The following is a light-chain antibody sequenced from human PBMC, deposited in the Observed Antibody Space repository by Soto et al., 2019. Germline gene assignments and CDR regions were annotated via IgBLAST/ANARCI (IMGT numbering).Light chain of an antibody. CDR2: DAP. V-gene: IGKV1-5*01. CDR3: QLSDSSFT. CDR1: QSISRW. Sequence: MYHSLSTLSASKRDRVTITCRASQSISRWLAWYQQKSGKAPKFLIYDAPSLESGVPSRFSGSGSGTEFTLTISTLQPDDFATYYCQLSDSSFTFGQRRLLEVK. J-gene: IGKJ5*01.